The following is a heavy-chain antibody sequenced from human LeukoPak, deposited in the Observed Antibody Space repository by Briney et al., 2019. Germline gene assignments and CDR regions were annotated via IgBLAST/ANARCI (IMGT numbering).Heavy chain of an antibody. V-gene: IGHV3-48*04. CDR3: ARGVRGGYYYGSGSYYDY. D-gene: IGHD3-10*01. Sequence: GGSLRLSCAASGFTFSSYSMNWVRQAPGKGLEWVSYISSSGSTIYYADSVKGRFTISRDNAKNSLYLQMNSLRAEDTAVYYCARGVRGGYYYGSGSYYDYWGQGTLVTVSS. J-gene: IGHJ4*02. CDR1: GFTFSSYS. CDR2: ISSSGSTI.